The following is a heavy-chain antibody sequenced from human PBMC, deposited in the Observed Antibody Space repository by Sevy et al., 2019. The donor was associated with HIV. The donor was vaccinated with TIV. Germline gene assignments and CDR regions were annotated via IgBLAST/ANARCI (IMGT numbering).Heavy chain of an antibody. D-gene: IGHD3-10*01. CDR1: GYTFTGYY. V-gene: IGHV1-2*02. CDR3: ASPDYGSGCPRYYYYGMDV. J-gene: IGHJ6*02. CDR2: INPNSGGK. Sequence: ASVKVSCKDSGYTFTGYYMHWVRQAPGQGLEWMGWINPNSGGKNYAQKFQGRVTMTRDTSISTAYMELSRLRSDDTAVYYCASPDYGSGCPRYYYYGMDVWGQGTTVTVSS.